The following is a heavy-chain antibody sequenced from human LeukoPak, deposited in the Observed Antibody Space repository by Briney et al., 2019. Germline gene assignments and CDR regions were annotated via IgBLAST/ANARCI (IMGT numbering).Heavy chain of an antibody. Sequence: PSETLSLTCTVSGGSISSYYWSWIRQPPGKGLEWIGYIYYSGSTNYNPSLKSRVTISVDTSKNQFSLKLSSVTAADTAVYYCARYSYGYYYYMDVWGKGTTVTVSS. D-gene: IGHD5-18*01. CDR2: IYYSGST. J-gene: IGHJ6*03. CDR1: GGSISSYY. CDR3: ARYSYGYYYYMDV. V-gene: IGHV4-59*01.